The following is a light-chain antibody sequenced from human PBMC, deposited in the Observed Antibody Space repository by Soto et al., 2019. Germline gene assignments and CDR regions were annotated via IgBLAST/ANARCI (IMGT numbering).Light chain of an antibody. Sequence: SVLTQPASVSGSPGQSITISCTGTSSDGGSYNYVSWYQQHPGKAPKLMIYEVSDRPSGISSRFSGSKSGNTASLTISGLQTEDEADYYCSSYTSSSILFGTGTKVTVL. CDR3: SSYTSSSIL. J-gene: IGLJ1*01. V-gene: IGLV2-14*01. CDR1: SSDGGSYNY. CDR2: EVS.